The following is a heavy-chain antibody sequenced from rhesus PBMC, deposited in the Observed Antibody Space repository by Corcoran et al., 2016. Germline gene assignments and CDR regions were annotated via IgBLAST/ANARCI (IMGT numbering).Heavy chain of an antibody. J-gene: IGHJ4*01. V-gene: IGHV4-169*01. CDR3: ARGLAAAGLFDY. D-gene: IGHD6S26*01. CDR1: GGSISSSY. CDR2: IYGSGSST. Sequence: QLQLQESGPGLVKPSETLSVTCAVSGGSISSSYWSWIRQAPGKGLEWIGYIYGSGSSTNYNPSLKSRVTLSVDTSKNQLSLKLSSVTAADTAVYYCARGLAAAGLFDYWGQGVLVT.